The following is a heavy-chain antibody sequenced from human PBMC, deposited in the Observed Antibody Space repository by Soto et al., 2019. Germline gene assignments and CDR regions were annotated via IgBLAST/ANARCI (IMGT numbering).Heavy chain of an antibody. J-gene: IGHJ6*02. CDR1: GFTFSSYG. D-gene: IGHD5-12*01. V-gene: IGHV3-30*18. CDR3: AKVRGYVPNYYGMDV. CDR2: ISYDESKK. Sequence: GSLRLSCAASGFTFSSYGIHWVRQAPGKGLEWVALISYDESKKYYADSVKGRFTISRDNSKNTLFLQMNSLRAEDTAVYYCAKVRGYVPNYYGMDVWGQGTTVTVSS.